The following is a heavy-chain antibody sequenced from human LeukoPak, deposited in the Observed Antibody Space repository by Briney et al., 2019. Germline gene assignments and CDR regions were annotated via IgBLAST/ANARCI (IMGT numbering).Heavy chain of an antibody. V-gene: IGHV3-30*02. Sequence: PGGSLRLSCAATGFTFSSYGMHGVRQAPGKGLEGVAFIRYDGSNKYYADSVKGRFTISRDNSKNTLYLQMNSLRAEDTAVYYCAKAPIAAAGRIYWGQGTLVTVSS. CDR1: GFTFSSYG. D-gene: IGHD6-13*01. CDR2: IRYDGSNK. CDR3: AKAPIAAAGRIY. J-gene: IGHJ4*02.